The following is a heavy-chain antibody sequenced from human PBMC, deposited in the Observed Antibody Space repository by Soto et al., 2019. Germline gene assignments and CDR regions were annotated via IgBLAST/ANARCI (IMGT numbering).Heavy chain of an antibody. V-gene: IGHV4-31*03. CDR2: IHYSGNT. D-gene: IGHD3-22*01. CDR1: GDSIGTGGYY. CDR3: ATNHDDISGRTPLLFDS. J-gene: IGHJ4*02. Sequence: QVQLQESGPGLVQPSQTLSLTCTVSGDSIGTGGYYWDGIRQHPGKGPEWIGYIHYSGNTYYNPYLKSRLTISLDTSKNQFSLHLSSVTAADTAVYYCATNHDDISGRTPLLFDSWCQGTLVTVSS.